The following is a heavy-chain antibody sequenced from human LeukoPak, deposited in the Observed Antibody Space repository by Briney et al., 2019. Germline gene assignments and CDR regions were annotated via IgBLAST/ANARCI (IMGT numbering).Heavy chain of an antibody. V-gene: IGHV3-21*01. D-gene: IGHD5-18*01. CDR1: GFIFSTYS. CDR3: ARADWDTAMIDY. J-gene: IGHJ4*02. Sequence: GGSLRLSCTASGFIFSTYSMIWVRQAPGKGLEWVSSISSGSSNIYYADSVKGRFTISRDNAQNSLYLQMNSLRAEDTAVYYCARADWDTAMIDYWGQGTLVTVSS. CDR2: ISSGSSNI.